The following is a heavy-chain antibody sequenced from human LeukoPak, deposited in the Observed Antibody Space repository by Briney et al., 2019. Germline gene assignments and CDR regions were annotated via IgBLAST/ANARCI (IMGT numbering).Heavy chain of an antibody. CDR3: AVEGTGYSSTWWDY. J-gene: IGHJ4*02. Sequence: GASVKVSCKASGYTFTGYYMHWVRQAPGQGLEWMGWINPNSGGTNYAQKFQGRVTMTRDTSISTAYMELSRLRSDDTAVYYCAVEGTGYSSTWWDYWGQGTLVTVSS. CDR1: GYTFTGYY. V-gene: IGHV1-2*02. CDR2: INPNSGGT. D-gene: IGHD6-13*01.